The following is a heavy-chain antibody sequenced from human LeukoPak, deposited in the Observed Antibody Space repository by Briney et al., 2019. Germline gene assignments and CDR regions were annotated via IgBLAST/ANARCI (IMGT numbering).Heavy chain of an antibody. Sequence: GGSLRLSCAASGFTFSSYAMHWVRQAPGKGLEWVAVISDEGTNIFYLKSVRGRFTVPRDNSKNTLSLQMNNVRPEDTAVYYCARDRVVRYYFDYWGQGTLVTVSS. J-gene: IGHJ4*02. CDR2: ISDEGTNI. V-gene: IGHV3-30*04. CDR1: GFTFSSYA. D-gene: IGHD2-15*01. CDR3: ARDRVVRYYFDY.